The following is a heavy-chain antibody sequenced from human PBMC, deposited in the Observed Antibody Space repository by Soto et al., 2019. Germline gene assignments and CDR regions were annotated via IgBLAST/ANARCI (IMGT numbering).Heavy chain of an antibody. CDR2: IFYSGST. J-gene: IGHJ4*02. CDR3: ARSPEATVTAFDY. V-gene: IGHV4-59*06. Sequence: SETLSLTCTVSGGSTSGYYWSWIRQPPGKGLEWIGYIFYSGSTYYNPSLKSRVTISVDTSKNQFSLKLSSVTAADTAVYYCARSPEATVTAFDYWGQGTLVTVSS. D-gene: IGHD4-17*01. CDR1: GGSTSGYY.